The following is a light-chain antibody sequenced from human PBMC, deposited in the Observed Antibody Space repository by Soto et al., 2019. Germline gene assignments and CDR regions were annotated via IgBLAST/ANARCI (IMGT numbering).Light chain of an antibody. J-gene: IGLJ2*01. V-gene: IGLV1-44*01. Sequence: QSVLTQPPSASGTPGQRVTISCSGSSSNIGSNTVNWYQQLPGTVPKLLIYYNNHRPSGVPDRFSGSKSGTSASLAITGLQSEDEADYYCAAWDDSLNGVVFGGGTKLTVL. CDR1: SSNIGSNT. CDR3: AAWDDSLNGVV. CDR2: YNN.